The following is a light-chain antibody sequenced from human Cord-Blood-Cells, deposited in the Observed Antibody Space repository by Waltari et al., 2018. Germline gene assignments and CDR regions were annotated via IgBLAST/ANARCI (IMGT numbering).Light chain of an antibody. V-gene: IGKV3-11*01. CDR3: QQRSNWPPLT. CDR2: DAS. CDR1: QSVSSY. J-gene: IGKJ4*01. Sequence: EIVLTQSPATLALSPGERATLSCRASQSVSSYLAWYQQKPGQDPRLLLYDASNRATGIPARFSGSGSGTDFTLTISSLEPEDFAVYYCQQRSNWPPLTFGGGTKVEIK.